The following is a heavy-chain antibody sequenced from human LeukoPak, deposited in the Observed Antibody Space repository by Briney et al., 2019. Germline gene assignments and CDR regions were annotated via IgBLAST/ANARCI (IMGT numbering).Heavy chain of an antibody. CDR3: VRGTGY. Sequence: GGSLGLSCSVSGFTFSTYVMHWVRQAPGKGLEYVSAISSNGVNTYYADSVKGRFTISRDNSKNTLYLQMSRLRADDTAVYYCVRGTGYWGQGTLVTVSS. J-gene: IGHJ4*02. V-gene: IGHV3-64D*06. CDR2: ISSNGVNT. CDR1: GFTFSTYV.